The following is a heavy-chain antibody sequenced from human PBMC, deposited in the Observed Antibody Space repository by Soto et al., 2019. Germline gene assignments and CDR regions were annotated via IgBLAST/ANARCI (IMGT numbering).Heavy chain of an antibody. D-gene: IGHD2-21*01. CDR2: IYSGGST. V-gene: IGHV3-53*01. J-gene: IGHJ6*02. CDR1: GFTVSSNY. Sequence: GGSLRLSCAASGFTVSSNYMSWVRQAPGKGLEWVSVIYSGGSTYYADSVKGRFTISRDNSKNTLYLQMNSLRAEDTAVYYCARDSLPASYRYDYCGMDVWGQGTTVTVSS. CDR3: ARDSLPASYRYDYCGMDV.